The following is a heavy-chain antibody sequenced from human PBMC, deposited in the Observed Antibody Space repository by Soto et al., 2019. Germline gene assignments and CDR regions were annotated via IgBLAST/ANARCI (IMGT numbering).Heavy chain of an antibody. Sequence: QVQLVQSGAELKKPGASVKVSCKASGFTFSAYYIYWVRQAPGHGLEWIGWINPNSGGTNNAQKFQGRVTMTRDTSTSTVYMELSALIPVDTAVYYCARSLLDEYSSSWRSAYYGMDVWGQGTTVTVSS. CDR1: GFTFSAYY. J-gene: IGHJ6*02. V-gene: IGHV1-2*02. CDR3: ARSLLDEYSSSWRSAYYGMDV. D-gene: IGHD6-13*01. CDR2: INPNSGGT.